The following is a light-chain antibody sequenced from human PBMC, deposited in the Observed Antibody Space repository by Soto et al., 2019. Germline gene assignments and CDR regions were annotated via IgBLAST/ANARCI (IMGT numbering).Light chain of an antibody. V-gene: IGKV1-5*03. J-gene: IGKJ1*01. Sequence: DIQMTQSPSTLSASVGDRVTITCRASQSISSWLAWYQQKPGTAPNLLLYKASTFQSGVPSRFSGSGSGTEFTLTISGLQPDDSATYYCQQYNDDWTFGQGTKVEIK. CDR2: KAS. CDR1: QSISSW. CDR3: QQYNDDWT.